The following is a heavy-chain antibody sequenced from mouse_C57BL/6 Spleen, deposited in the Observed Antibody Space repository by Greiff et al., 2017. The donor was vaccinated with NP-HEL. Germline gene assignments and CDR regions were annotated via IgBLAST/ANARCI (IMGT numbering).Heavy chain of an antibody. J-gene: IGHJ2*01. Sequence: QVQLQQPGAELVKPGASVKLSCKASGYTFTSYWMQWVKQRPGQGLEWIGEIDPSDSYTNYNQKFKGKATLTVDTSSSTAYMQLSSLTSEDSAVYYCARLGRHYWGQGTTLTVSS. CDR3: ARLGRHY. CDR2: IDPSDSYT. V-gene: IGHV1-50*01. CDR1: GYTFTSYW. D-gene: IGHD4-1*01.